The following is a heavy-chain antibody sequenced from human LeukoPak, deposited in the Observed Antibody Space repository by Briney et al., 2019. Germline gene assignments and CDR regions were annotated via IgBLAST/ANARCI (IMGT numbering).Heavy chain of an antibody. CDR2: IWYDGSEK. J-gene: IGHJ4*02. V-gene: IGHV3-30*02. D-gene: IGHD3-22*01. CDR3: AKDLSSGGSFDS. Sequence: PGGSLRLSCAASGFIFRNHGMHWVRQTPGKGLEWVTFIWYDGSEKYYADSVRGRFTISRDNSKNTVNLQMNSLRTEDTALYYCAKDLSSGGSFDSWGQGTLVTVSS. CDR1: GFIFRNHG.